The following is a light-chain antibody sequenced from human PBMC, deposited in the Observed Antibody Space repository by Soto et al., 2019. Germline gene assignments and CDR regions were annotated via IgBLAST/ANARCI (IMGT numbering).Light chain of an antibody. Sequence: EKVMTQSPATLSMSPGEGATLSCRASQSVSSYLAWYQQKPGQAPRLLIYGASTRATGIPARFSGSGSGTEFTPTTSILQSEDFAVYYCQQYSNWPSWTFGQGTKVEVK. CDR3: QQYSNWPSWT. CDR2: GAS. V-gene: IGKV3-15*01. CDR1: QSVSSY. J-gene: IGKJ1*01.